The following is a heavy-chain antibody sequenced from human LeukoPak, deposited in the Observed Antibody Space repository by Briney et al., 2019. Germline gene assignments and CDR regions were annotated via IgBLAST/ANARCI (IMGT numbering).Heavy chain of an antibody. CDR3: ARDPLDISRWANAFDI. CDR2: ISYNGIKK. D-gene: IGHD2-2*03. V-gene: IGHV3-30*03. CDR1: GFTFSSYA. J-gene: IGHJ3*02. Sequence: PGGSLRLSCAASGFTFSSYAMSWVRQAPGKALEWVAFISYNGIKKYADSVKGRFTISRDNSKNTLYLQMNGLRPEDTAVYYCARDPLDISRWANAFDIWGQGTMVTVSS.